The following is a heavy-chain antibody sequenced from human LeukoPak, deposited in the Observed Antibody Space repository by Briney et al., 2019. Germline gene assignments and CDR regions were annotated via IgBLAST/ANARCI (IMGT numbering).Heavy chain of an antibody. CDR1: GFTFSTYD. Sequence: GGSLRLSCAASGFTFSTYDMNWVRQAPGKGLEWVSSISTTSRYIYYADSVRGRFTISRDNARNSLYLQMNSLRAEDTALYYCARTHCTGGGGCSIRMGASHIWGQGTMVTVSS. CDR2: ISTTSRYI. CDR3: ARTHCTGGGGCSIRMGASHI. V-gene: IGHV3-21*01. D-gene: IGHD2-8*02. J-gene: IGHJ3*02.